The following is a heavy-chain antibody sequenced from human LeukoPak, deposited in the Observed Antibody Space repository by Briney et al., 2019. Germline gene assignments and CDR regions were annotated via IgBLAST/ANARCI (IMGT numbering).Heavy chain of an antibody. CDR1: GGSISSSSYY. CDR3: ARRFCSGGSCYSDRGAFDI. CDR2: IYYSGST. D-gene: IGHD2-15*01. Sequence: SETLSLTCTVSGGSISSSSYYWGWIRQPPGKGLEWIGSIYYSGSTYYNPSLKSRVTISVDTSKNQFSLKLSSVTAADTALYYCARRFCSGGSCYSDRGAFDIWGQGTMVTVSS. J-gene: IGHJ3*02. V-gene: IGHV4-39*07.